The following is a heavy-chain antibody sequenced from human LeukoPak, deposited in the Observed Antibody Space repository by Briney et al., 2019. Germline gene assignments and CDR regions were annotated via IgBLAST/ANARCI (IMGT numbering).Heavy chain of an antibody. Sequence: SETLSLTCTVSGGSISRSSYYWGWVRQPPGKGLEWIGSIYYSGSTYYNPSLKSRVTISVDTSKNQFSLKLSSVTAADTAVYYCARDYSTGYPSFDYWGQGTLVTVSS. CDR3: ARDYSTGYPSFDY. CDR2: IYYSGST. D-gene: IGHD3-9*01. J-gene: IGHJ4*02. CDR1: GGSISRSSYY. V-gene: IGHV4-39*02.